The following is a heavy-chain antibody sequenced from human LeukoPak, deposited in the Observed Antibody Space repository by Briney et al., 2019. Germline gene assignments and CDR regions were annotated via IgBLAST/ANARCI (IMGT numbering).Heavy chain of an antibody. Sequence: PGGSLRLSCAATGFTFSSYAMSWVRQAPGKGLEWVSAISGSGGSTYYADSVKGRFTISRDNSKNTLYLQMNSLRAEDTAVYYCAKVGMVAIALDYWGQGTLVTVSS. CDR2: ISGSGGST. J-gene: IGHJ4*02. D-gene: IGHD2-8*01. CDR3: AKVGMVAIALDY. CDR1: GFTFSSYA. V-gene: IGHV3-23*01.